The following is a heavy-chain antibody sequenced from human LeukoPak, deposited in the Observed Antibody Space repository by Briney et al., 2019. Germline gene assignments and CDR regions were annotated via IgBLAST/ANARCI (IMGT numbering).Heavy chain of an antibody. V-gene: IGHV1-18*01. CDR2: ISGYNGNT. J-gene: IGHJ4*02. Sequence: ASVKVSCKASGYTFTSYGISWVRQAPGQGLEWVGWISGYNGNTNYAQKFQGRVTMTTDTSTNTVYMELGSLRFDDTAVYYCARDQYYYDSSGYSPLDYWGQGTLVTVSS. CDR3: ARDQYYYDSSGYSPLDY. D-gene: IGHD3-22*01. CDR1: GYTFTSYG.